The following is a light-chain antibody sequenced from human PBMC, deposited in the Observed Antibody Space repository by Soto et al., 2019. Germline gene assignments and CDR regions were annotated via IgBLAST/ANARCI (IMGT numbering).Light chain of an antibody. CDR1: ETVATN. J-gene: IGKJ1*01. CDR3: QQYFEWHPMT. CDR2: GAS. V-gene: IGKV3-15*01. Sequence: EVVMTQSPATLSASPGERATLSCWASETVATNLAWYQQKPGQSPRLLISGASTRAAGISDRFRGSGSGTEFTLTISSLRSEDSGIYYCQQYFEWHPMTFGQGTNLEI.